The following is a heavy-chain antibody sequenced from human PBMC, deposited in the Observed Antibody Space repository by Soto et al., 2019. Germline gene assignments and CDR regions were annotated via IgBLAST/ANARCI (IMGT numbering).Heavy chain of an antibody. D-gene: IGHD3-9*01. CDR3: ARLVASETGYGMDV. J-gene: IGHJ6*02. V-gene: IGHV3-21*06. CDR1: GFIFSSHN. Sequence: DVQLVESGGGLVKPGGSLRLSCAASGFIFSSHNMNWVRQAPGKGLESVSSITGSSSYIFYADSVKGRFTISRDNAKNTVYLQVNSLRAEDTGVYYCARLVASETGYGMDVWGQGTTVTVSS. CDR2: ITGSSSYI.